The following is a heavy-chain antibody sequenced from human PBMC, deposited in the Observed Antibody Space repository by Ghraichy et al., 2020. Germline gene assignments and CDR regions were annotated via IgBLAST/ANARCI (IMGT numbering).Heavy chain of an antibody. V-gene: IGHV3-30-3*01. CDR2: ISYDGSNK. D-gene: IGHD2-21*02. CDR1: GFTFSSYA. Sequence: GGSLRLSCAASGFTFSSYAMHWVRQAPGKGLEWVAVISYDGSNKYYADSVKGRFTISRDNSKNTLYLQMNSLRAEDTAVYYCARDSVPDFLYCGGDCPYYYYYGMDVWGPGTTVTVSS. CDR3: ARDSVPDFLYCGGDCPYYYYYGMDV. J-gene: IGHJ6*02.